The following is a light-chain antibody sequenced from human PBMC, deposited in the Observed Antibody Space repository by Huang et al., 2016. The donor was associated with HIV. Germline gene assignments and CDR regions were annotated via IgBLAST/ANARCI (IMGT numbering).Light chain of an antibody. CDR2: GAA. CDR3: QQYDSSPWT. Sequence: EIVLTQSPGTLSLSPGERATLSCRASQSVSRSYLAWYQQKPGQAPRLLCYGAASRATGIPDRFSGRGSGTDFTLTISRLEPEDFAVYYCQQYDSSPWTFGQGTKVEIK. V-gene: IGKV3-20*01. CDR1: QSVSRSY. J-gene: IGKJ1*01.